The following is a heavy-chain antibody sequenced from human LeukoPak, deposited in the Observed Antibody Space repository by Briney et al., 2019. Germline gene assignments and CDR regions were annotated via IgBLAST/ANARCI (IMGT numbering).Heavy chain of an antibody. CDR2: IYHSGST. CDR1: GGSISSSNW. D-gene: IGHD3-16*02. J-gene: IGHJ4*02. CDR3: ARGGFGVTFEGVIVMSKYYFDY. Sequence: SETLSLTCAVSGGSISSSNWWSWVRQPPGKGLEWIGEIYHSGSTNYNPSLKSRVTISVDKSKNQFSLKLSSVTAADTAVYYCARGGFGVTFEGVIVMSKYYFDYWGQGTLVTVSS. V-gene: IGHV4-4*02.